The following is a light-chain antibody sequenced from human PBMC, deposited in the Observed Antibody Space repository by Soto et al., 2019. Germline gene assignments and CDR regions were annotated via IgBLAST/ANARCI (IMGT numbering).Light chain of an antibody. CDR3: QQLQRTPFT. CDR1: QVISRY. Sequence: QLTQSPSSLSASVGDRVTITCRASQVISRYLAWYQQRAGKAPKLLIYGASTLQSGVPSRFSGSGSGTEFTLTISSMQPEDFATYHCQQLQRTPFTFGPGTTVDV. V-gene: IGKV1-9*01. CDR2: GAS. J-gene: IGKJ3*01.